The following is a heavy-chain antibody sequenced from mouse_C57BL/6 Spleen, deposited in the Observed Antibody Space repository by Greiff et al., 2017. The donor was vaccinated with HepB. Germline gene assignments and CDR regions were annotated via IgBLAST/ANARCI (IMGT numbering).Heavy chain of an antibody. CDR3: ARELRLRGYYFDY. CDR1: GYSFTDYN. CDR2: IHPNYGTT. J-gene: IGHJ2*01. V-gene: IGHV1-39*01. D-gene: IGHD3-2*02. Sequence: EVHLVESGPELVKPGASVKISCKASGYSFTDYNMNWVKQSNGKSLEWIGVIHPNYGTTSYNQKFKGKATLTVDQSSSTAYMQLNSLTSEDSAVDYCARELRLRGYYFDYWGQGTTLTVSS.